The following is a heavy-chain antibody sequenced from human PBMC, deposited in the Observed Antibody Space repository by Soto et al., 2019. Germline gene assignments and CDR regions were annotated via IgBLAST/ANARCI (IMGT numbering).Heavy chain of an antibody. D-gene: IGHD2-8*02. CDR2: IYPDDSDT. Sequence: GESLKISCKHSGFNFPTFWIAWVRQMPGKGLEWMGTIYPDDSDTRYSPSFQGQVTISADKSIQTAYLQWGSLKASVSALYYCARGKYRWTRGGLDVGGQGTPV. J-gene: IGHJ6*02. CDR1: GFNFPTFW. V-gene: IGHV5-51*01. CDR3: ARGKYRWTRGGLDV.